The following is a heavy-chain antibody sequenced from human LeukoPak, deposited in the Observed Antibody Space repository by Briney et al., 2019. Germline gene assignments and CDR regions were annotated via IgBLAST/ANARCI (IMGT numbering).Heavy chain of an antibody. J-gene: IGHJ5*02. CDR3: ARRILWFGEFDP. CDR1: GYTSTGYY. Sequence: ASVKVSCKASGYTSTGYYMHWVRQAPGQGLEWMGWMNPNSGNTGYAQKFQGRVTMTRNTSISTAYMELSSLRSEDTAVYYCARRILWFGEFDPWGQGTLVTVSS. V-gene: IGHV1-8*02. CDR2: MNPNSGNT. D-gene: IGHD3-10*01.